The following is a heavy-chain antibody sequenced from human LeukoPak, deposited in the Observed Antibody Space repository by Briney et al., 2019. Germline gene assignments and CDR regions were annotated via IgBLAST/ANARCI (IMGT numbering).Heavy chain of an antibody. J-gene: IGHJ4*02. CDR3: ARPTGITWNYYLDS. CDR2: TSFDGGSK. Sequence: GSLRLSCAASGFPFSTYGMHWVRQAPGKGLEWVAVTSFDGGSKYYADSVQGRFTISRDNSKNTLYLQMNSLRAEDTAEYYCARPTGITWNYYLDSWGEGTLVTVSS. D-gene: IGHD1-7*01. CDR1: GFPFSTYG. V-gene: IGHV3-30*03.